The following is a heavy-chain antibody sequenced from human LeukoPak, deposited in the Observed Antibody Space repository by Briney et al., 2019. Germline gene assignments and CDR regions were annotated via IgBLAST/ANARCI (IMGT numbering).Heavy chain of an antibody. D-gene: IGHD3-9*01. J-gene: IGHJ4*02. CDR3: ARLPLYDILTGSQGYFDY. CDR1: GFTFSSYS. V-gene: IGHV3-21*01. CDR2: ISSSSSYI. Sequence: PGGSLRLSCAASGFTFSSYSMNWVRQAPGKGLEWVSSISSSSSYIYYADSVKGRFTISRDNAKNSLYLQMNSLRAEDTAVYYCARLPLYDILTGSQGYFDYWGQGTLVTVSS.